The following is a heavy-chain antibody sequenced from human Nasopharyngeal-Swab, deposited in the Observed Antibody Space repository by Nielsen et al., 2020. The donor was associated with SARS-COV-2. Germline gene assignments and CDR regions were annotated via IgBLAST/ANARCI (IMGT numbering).Heavy chain of an antibody. CDR2: TYYRSNWYT. CDR1: AATVARNSAA. CDR3: ARDQGALNS. J-gene: IGHJ4*02. Sequence: SQSRSPTRVLSAATVARNSAACDWIRQSPSRGLDWLGRTYYRSNWYTVSAVSVKSRITINPDTSKNQFSLQLNSVTPEDTAVYYCARDQGALNSWGQGTLVTVSS. V-gene: IGHV6-1*01. D-gene: IGHD4/OR15-4a*01.